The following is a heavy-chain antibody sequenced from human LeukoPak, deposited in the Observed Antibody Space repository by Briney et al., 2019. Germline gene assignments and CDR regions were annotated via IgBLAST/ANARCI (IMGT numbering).Heavy chain of an antibody. V-gene: IGHV3-23*01. CDR2: LSGSGDST. CDR3: AKQGGYDFGWFDP. CDR1: GFTFSSYA. D-gene: IGHD5-12*01. J-gene: IGHJ5*02. Sequence: GGSLRPSCAASGFTFSSYAMSWVRQAPGKGLEWVSGLSGSGDSTYYADSVKGRFTISRDNSKNTLYLQMNSLRAEDTAVYYCAKQGGYDFGWFDPWGQGTLVTVSS.